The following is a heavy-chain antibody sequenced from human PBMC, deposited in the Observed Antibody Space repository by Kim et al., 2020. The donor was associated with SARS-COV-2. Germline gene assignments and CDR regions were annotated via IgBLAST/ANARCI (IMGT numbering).Heavy chain of an antibody. J-gene: IGHJ4*02. D-gene: IGHD6-19*01. Sequence: VKGRFTISRDNSKSPLYLQMNSQRAEDTAVYYCAKGEHSSGWYSYYFDCWGQGTLVTVSS. CDR3: AKGEHSSGWYSYYFDC. V-gene: IGHV3-23*01.